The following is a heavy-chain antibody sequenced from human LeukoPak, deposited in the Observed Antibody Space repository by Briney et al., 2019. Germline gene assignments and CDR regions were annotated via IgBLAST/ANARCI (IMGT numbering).Heavy chain of an antibody. J-gene: IGHJ6*02. D-gene: IGHD2-2*02. CDR2: ISGSGGST. CDR3: AKVLCSSTSCYTYYYYGMDV. V-gene: IGHV3-23*01. Sequence: GGSLRLSCAASGXTFSSYAMSWVRQAPGKGLEWVLAISGSGGSTYYADSVKGRFTISRDNSKNTLYLQMNSLRAEDTAVYYCAKVLCSSTSCYTYYYYGMDVWGQGTTVTVSS. CDR1: GXTFSSYA.